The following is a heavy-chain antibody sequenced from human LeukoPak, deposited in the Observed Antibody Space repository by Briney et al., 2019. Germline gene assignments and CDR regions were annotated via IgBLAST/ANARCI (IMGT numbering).Heavy chain of an antibody. CDR3: AKDANSGSALDY. CDR1: GFTFSSYG. J-gene: IGHJ4*02. V-gene: IGHV3-30*02. Sequence: GGSLRLSCAASGFTFSSYGMHWVRQAPGKGLEWVAVIWYGGSNKYYADSVKGRFTISRGNSKNTLYLQMNSLRAEDTAVYYCAKDANSGSALDYWGQGTLVTVSS. CDR2: IWYGGSNK. D-gene: IGHD3-22*01.